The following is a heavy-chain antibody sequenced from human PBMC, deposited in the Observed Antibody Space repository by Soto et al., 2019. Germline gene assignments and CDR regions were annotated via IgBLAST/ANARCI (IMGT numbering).Heavy chain of an antibody. CDR1: GGSISSGGYY. CDR2: IYYRGST. J-gene: IGHJ4*02. Sequence: QVQLQESGPGLVKPSQTLSLTCTVSGGSISSGGYYWSWIRQHPGKGLEWIGYIYYRGSTYYNPSLKSRVTISVDTSKNQFSLKLSSVTAADTAVYYCAGSSRYYYDSSGITTLVYWGQGTLVTVSS. D-gene: IGHD3-22*01. V-gene: IGHV4-31*03. CDR3: AGSSRYYYDSSGITTLVY.